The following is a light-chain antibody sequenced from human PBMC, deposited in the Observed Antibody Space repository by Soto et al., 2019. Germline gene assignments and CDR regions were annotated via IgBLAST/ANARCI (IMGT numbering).Light chain of an antibody. V-gene: IGKV3-20*01. CDR1: QNLGSGY. J-gene: IGKJ1*01. CDR2: AAS. CDR3: QQYDTSPRT. Sequence: EIVLTQSPGTLSLSPGERATLSCRASQNLGSGYLAWYQQKPGQAPRILIYAASSRATGIPDRFSGSGSGTDFALSISRLEPEDFAVYYCQQYDTSPRTFGQGTKVDIK.